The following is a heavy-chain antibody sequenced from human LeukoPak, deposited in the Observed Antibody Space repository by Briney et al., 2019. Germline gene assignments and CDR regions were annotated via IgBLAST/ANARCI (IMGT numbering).Heavy chain of an antibody. D-gene: IGHD3-9*01. V-gene: IGHV4-61*02. CDR1: GGSISSGTYY. Sequence: KPSETLSLTCTVSGGSISSGTYYWSWIRQPAGKGLEWNGRIYTSGSTNYNPSLKSRVTISVDTSKNQFSLKLSSVTAADTAVYYCARGQGNYDILTGYYYGGQGTLVTVSS. CDR2: IYTSGST. J-gene: IGHJ4*02. CDR3: ARGQGNYDILTGYYY.